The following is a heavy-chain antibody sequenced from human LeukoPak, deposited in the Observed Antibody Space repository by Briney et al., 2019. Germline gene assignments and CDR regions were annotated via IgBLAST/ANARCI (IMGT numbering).Heavy chain of an antibody. CDR3: SSSTAIGY. Sequence: GGSLRLSCAASGFTFSSYDMHWVRQGTGKGLEWVSAIGTAGDTYYPGSVKGRFTISRDNAKNSLYLQMSSLRTEDTAVYYCSSSTAIGYWGQGTLVTVSS. CDR1: GFTFSSYD. J-gene: IGHJ4*02. CDR2: IGTAGDT. V-gene: IGHV3-13*04.